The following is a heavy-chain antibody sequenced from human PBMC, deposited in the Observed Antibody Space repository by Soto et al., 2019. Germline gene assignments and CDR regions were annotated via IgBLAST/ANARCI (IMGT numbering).Heavy chain of an antibody. J-gene: IGHJ3*02. V-gene: IGHV4-59*01. Sequence: PSETLSLTCTVSGASISGYYWTWVRQPPGKGLECIGYIYSSGSTNYNPSLKSRVTISGDMSASTAYMELRSLRSDDTAVYYCARDLGYDAFDIWGQGTMVTVSS. CDR2: IYSSGST. D-gene: IGHD3-22*01. CDR3: ARDLGYDAFDI. CDR1: GASISGYY.